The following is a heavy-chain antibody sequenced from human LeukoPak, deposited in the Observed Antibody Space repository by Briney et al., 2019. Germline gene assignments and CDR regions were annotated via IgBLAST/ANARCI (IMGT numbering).Heavy chain of an antibody. CDR2: ISDDRSVK. CDR1: GFTFSAYP. Sequence: GGSLRLSCAASGFTFSAYPMHWVRQAPGKGLEWVSFISDDRSVKYYADSVKGRFTISRDNSKNTLYLQMNSLRAEDTAVYYCARWIGRAFQYISGSYYMDCWGQGTLVSVSS. V-gene: IGHV3-30*04. J-gene: IGHJ4*02. D-gene: IGHD3-10*01. CDR3: ARWIGRAFQYISGSYYMDC.